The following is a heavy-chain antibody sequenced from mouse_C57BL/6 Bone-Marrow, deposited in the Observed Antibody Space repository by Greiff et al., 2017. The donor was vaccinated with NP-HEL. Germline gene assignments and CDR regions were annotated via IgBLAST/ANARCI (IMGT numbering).Heavy chain of an antibody. V-gene: IGHV2-6-1*01. J-gene: IGHJ4*01. CDR1: GFSFTSYG. CDR3: ARQGSSDAMDY. CDR2: ICSVGCT. Sequence: QVQLKESGPGLVAPSPSLSISCTVSGFSFTSYGVHWVRQPPGKGLAWLVVICSVGCTTYYSAPKSRMSISKDNSKSQVFLKKNSLQTDDTAKYYCARQGSSDAMDYWGQGTSVTVSS.